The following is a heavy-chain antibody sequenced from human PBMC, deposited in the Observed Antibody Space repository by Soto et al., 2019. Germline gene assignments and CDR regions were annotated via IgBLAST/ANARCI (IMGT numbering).Heavy chain of an antibody. J-gene: IGHJ6*02. V-gene: IGHV3-48*02. CDR3: ARVGDDYSKMYYGMDV. Sequence: AGSLSLSCAASGFTFSSYSMNWVRQAPGKGLEWVSYISSSSSTIYYADSVKGRFTISRDNAKNSLYLQRNSLRDEGIAVFYCARVGDDYSKMYYGMDVWGHGNWFTGPS. CDR1: GFTFSSYS. CDR2: ISSSSSTI. D-gene: IGHD4-4*01.